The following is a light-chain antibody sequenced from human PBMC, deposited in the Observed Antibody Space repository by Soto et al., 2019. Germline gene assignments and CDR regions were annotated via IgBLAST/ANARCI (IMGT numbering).Light chain of an antibody. V-gene: IGKV3-11*01. CDR3: PQRSNLPLWT. CDR2: DAS. CDR1: QSVSSY. Sequence: EIVLTQSPATLSLSPGERATLSCRASQSVSSYLAWYQQKPGQAPRLLIYDASNRATGIPARFSGSGSGTDFTLTISSLEPEYFAVSSSPQRSNLPLWT. J-gene: IGKJ1*01.